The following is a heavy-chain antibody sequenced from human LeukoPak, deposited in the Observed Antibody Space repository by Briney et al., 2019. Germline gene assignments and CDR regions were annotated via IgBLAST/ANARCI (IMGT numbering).Heavy chain of an antibody. V-gene: IGHV5-51*01. CDR3: ARRIAVAGTDYFDY. D-gene: IGHD6-19*01. Sequence: GESLKISCKGFGYSFANYWIGWVRQMPGKGLEWMGIIYPGDSDTRYSPSFQGQVTISADKSLTTAYLQWSSLKASDTAMYYCARRIAVAGTDYFDYWGQGTLVTVSS. J-gene: IGHJ4*02. CDR1: GYSFANYW. CDR2: IYPGDSDT.